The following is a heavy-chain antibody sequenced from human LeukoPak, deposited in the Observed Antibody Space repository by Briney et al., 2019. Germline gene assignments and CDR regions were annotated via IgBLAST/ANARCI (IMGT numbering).Heavy chain of an antibody. J-gene: IGHJ6*03. D-gene: IGHD3-10*01. Sequence: PGASVKVSCKASGGTFSSYTISWVRQAPGQGLEWMGGIIPIFGTANYAQKFQGRVTITADESTSTAYMELSSLRSEDTAVYYCARGNDGSGSPSYYFYYMDVWGKGTTVTISS. CDR3: ARGNDGSGSPSYYFYYMDV. V-gene: IGHV1-69*13. CDR2: IIPIFGTA. CDR1: GGTFSSYT.